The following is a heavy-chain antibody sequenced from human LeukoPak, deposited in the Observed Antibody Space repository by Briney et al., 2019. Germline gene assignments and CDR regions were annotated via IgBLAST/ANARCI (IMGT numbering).Heavy chain of an antibody. D-gene: IGHD6-6*01. V-gene: IGHV3-21*01. CDR1: GFTFSSYS. CDR2: ISSSSSYI. J-gene: IGHJ4*02. CDR3: ARGEWSSSPFDY. Sequence: GGSLRLSCAASGFTFSSYSMNWVRQAPGKGLEWVSFISSSSSYIYYADSMKGRFTFSRDNAKNSLYLQMNSLKAEDTAVYYCARGEWSSSPFDYWGQGTLVTVSS.